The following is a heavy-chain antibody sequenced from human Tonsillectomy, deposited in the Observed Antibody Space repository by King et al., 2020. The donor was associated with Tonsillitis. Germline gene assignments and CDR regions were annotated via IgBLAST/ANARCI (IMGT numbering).Heavy chain of an antibody. CDR2: IYYGGTI. Sequence: VQLQESGPGLVKPSETLSLTCTVSGDSISGYFWSGIRLPPGKGLEWIGYIYYGGTIHYNPSLKSRVTISVDTSKNQFFLNLNSVTAADTAVYYCAREGHYGGIIDYWGQGTLVTVSS. V-gene: IGHV4-59*01. J-gene: IGHJ4*02. CDR1: GDSISGYF. CDR3: AREGHYGGIIDY. D-gene: IGHD4-23*01.